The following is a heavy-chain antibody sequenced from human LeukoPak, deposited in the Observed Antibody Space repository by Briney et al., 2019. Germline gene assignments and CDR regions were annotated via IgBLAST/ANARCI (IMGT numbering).Heavy chain of an antibody. CDR3: ARGRSGSYLFGY. Sequence: GGSLRPSCAASGFTFSSYAMHWVRQAPGKGLEWVAVISYDGSNKYYADSVKGRFTISRDNSKNTLYLQMNSLRAEDTAVYYCARGRSGSYLFGYWGQGTLVTVSS. CDR1: GFTFSSYA. J-gene: IGHJ4*02. V-gene: IGHV3-30*04. CDR2: ISYDGSNK. D-gene: IGHD3-10*01.